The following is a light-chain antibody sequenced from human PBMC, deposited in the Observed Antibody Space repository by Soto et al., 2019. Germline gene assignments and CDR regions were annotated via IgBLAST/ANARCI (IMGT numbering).Light chain of an antibody. V-gene: IGKV3-20*01. CDR2: GAS. J-gene: IGKJ1*01. CDR1: QSVSSSY. Sequence: EIVLTQSPGALSLSPGERATLSCGASQSVSSSYLAWYQQKPGQAPRLLIYGASTRATGIPDRFSGSGSGTDFPLTISRLEPEDLEVYYCQQYGSSPRSFGQGTKVEIK. CDR3: QQYGSSPRS.